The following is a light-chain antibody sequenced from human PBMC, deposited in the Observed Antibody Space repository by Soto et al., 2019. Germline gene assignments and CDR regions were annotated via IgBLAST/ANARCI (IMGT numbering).Light chain of an antibody. CDR1: QSVSNN. J-gene: IGKJ4*01. CDR2: DAS. Sequence: EIVITQSPATPSVSPGERATLSCRASQSVSNNLAWYQQKPGQAPRLLIYDASNRATGIPARFSGSGSGTDFTLTVSNLESEDFAVYYCQQCSNWPLTFGGGTKVDIK. V-gene: IGKV3-11*01. CDR3: QQCSNWPLT.